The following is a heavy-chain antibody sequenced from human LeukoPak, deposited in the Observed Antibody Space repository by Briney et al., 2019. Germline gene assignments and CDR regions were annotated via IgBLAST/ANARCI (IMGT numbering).Heavy chain of an antibody. Sequence: GGSLRLSCAASGFTFRNHGMHRVRQAPGKGLEWVAVIWYDGSNQYYADSVKGRYTVSRDNSKNTLYLQMNSLRAEDTAVYYCARDISARYMDVWGKGTTVTVSS. CDR1: GFTFRNHG. CDR3: ARDISARYMDV. D-gene: IGHD6-25*01. CDR2: IWYDGSNQ. J-gene: IGHJ6*04. V-gene: IGHV3-33*01.